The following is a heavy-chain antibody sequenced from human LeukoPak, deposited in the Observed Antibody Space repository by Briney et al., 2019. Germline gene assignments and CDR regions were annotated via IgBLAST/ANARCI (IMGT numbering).Heavy chain of an antibody. CDR2: ISSSSSYI. J-gene: IGHJ5*02. D-gene: IGHD6-13*01. CDR3: ARDKYPGDIAAAASP. V-gene: IGHV3-21*01. Sequence: GGSLRLSCAASGFTFSSYSMNWVRQAPGKGLEWVSSISSSSSYIYYADSVKGRFTISRDNAKNSLYLQMNSLRAEDTAVYYCARDKYPGDIAAAASPWGQGTLVTVSS. CDR1: GFTFSSYS.